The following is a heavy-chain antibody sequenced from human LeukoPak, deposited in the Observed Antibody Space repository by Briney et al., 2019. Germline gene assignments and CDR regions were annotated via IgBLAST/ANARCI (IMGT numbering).Heavy chain of an antibody. J-gene: IGHJ4*02. Sequence: ASVKVSCKASGYTFTSYGISWVRQAPGQGLEWMGWISAYNGNTNYTQKVQGRVTMTTDTSTSTAYMELRSLRSDDTAVYYCARVGNGYNFGGWYFDHWGQGTLVTVSS. CDR1: GYTFTSYG. CDR3: ARVGNGYNFGGWYFDH. CDR2: ISAYNGNT. V-gene: IGHV1-18*01. D-gene: IGHD5-24*01.